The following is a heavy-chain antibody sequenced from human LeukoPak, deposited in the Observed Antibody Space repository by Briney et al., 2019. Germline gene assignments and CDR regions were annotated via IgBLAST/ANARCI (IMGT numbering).Heavy chain of an antibody. D-gene: IGHD2-2*01. CDR3: ARDRVVDIVVVPAAHGGFDP. J-gene: IGHJ5*02. CDR1: GFTFSSYS. CDR2: ISSSSSYI. Sequence: GGSLRLSCAASGFTFSSYSMNWVRQAPGKGLEWVSSISSSSSYICYADSVKGRFTISRDNAKNSLYLQMNSLRAEDTAVYYWARDRVVDIVVVPAAHGGFDPWGQGTLVTVSS. V-gene: IGHV3-21*01.